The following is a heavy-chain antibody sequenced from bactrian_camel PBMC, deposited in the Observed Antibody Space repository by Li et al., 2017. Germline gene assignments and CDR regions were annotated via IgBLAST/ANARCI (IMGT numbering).Heavy chain of an antibody. CDR1: GFSFSNNA. D-gene: IGHD5*01. V-gene: IGHV3S30*01. Sequence: QPGGSLRLSCSASGFSFSNNAMSWVRQAPDKALEWLSTISARGGRTYYPEDAKGRFTISRDNAQNTLSLQMNSLKTEDTAMYYCAARQPCRVWLGYEDPEEYNIWGQGTQVTVS. J-gene: IGHJ4*01. CDR2: ISARGGRT. CDR3: AARQPCRVWLGYEDPEEYNI.